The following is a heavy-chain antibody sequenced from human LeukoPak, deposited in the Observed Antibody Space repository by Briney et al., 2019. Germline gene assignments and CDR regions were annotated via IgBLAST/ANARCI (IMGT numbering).Heavy chain of an antibody. CDR1: GFTFSSHW. Sequence: GGSLRLSCAVSGFTFSSHWMTWVRQAPGRGPECVANINKDGSKKYYVDSVKGRFTISRDNAKNSLYLQMNSLRAEDTAVYYCARDVWQQLVDWGQGTLVTVSS. CDR2: INKDGSKK. D-gene: IGHD6-13*01. J-gene: IGHJ4*02. V-gene: IGHV3-7*01. CDR3: ARDVWQQLVD.